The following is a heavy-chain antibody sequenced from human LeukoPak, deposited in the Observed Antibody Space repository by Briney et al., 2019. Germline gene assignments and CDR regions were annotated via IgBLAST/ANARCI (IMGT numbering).Heavy chain of an antibody. V-gene: IGHV4-39*07. CDR1: GGSISSSSYY. Sequence: SETLSLTCTVSGGSISSSSYYWGWIRQPPGKGLEWIGSIYYSGSTYYNPSLKSRVTISVDTSKNQFSLKLSSVTAADTAVYYCARSTTYGSGSYYWGQGTLVTVSS. CDR2: IYYSGST. J-gene: IGHJ4*02. D-gene: IGHD3-10*01. CDR3: ARSTTYGSGSYY.